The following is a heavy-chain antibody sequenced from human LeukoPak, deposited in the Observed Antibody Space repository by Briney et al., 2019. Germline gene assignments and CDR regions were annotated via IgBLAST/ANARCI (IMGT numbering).Heavy chain of an antibody. CDR3: ARGNWFDP. CDR1: GDSMRSGDYS. CDR2: IYHSGST. V-gene: IGHV4-30-2*01. Sequence: SETLSLTCTVSGDSMRSGDYSWSWIRQPPGKGLEWIGNIYHSGSTYYNPSLKSRVTISVDTSKNQFSLKLSSVTAADTAVYYCARGNWFDPWGQGTLVTVSS. J-gene: IGHJ5*02.